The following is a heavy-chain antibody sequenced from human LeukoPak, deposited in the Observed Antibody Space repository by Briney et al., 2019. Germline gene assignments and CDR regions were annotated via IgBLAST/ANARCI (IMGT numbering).Heavy chain of an antibody. CDR3: ASLSTYYYDSSGYYYGPIGFDY. Sequence: SVKVSCKASGGTFSSYAISWVRQAPGQGLEWMGGIIPIFGTANYSQKFQGRVTITTDESTSTAYMELSSLRSEDTAVYYCASLSTYYYDSSGYYYGPIGFDYWGQGTLVTVSS. CDR1: GGTFSSYA. CDR2: IIPIFGTA. D-gene: IGHD3-22*01. V-gene: IGHV1-69*05. J-gene: IGHJ4*02.